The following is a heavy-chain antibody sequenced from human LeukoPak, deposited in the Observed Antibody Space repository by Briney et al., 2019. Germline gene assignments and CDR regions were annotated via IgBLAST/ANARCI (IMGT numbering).Heavy chain of an antibody. CDR1: GFTFSSYS. D-gene: IGHD5-18*01. V-gene: IGHV3-21*01. CDR3: ARGDSGYTFGHFDY. Sequence: GGSLRLSCAASGFTFSSYSMNWIRQAPGKGLEWVSSISSSGNYIYYAGSVKGRFTISRDNAKNSLYLQMNSLRAEDTAVYYCARGDSGYTFGHFDYWGQGTLVTVSS. J-gene: IGHJ4*02. CDR2: ISSSGNYI.